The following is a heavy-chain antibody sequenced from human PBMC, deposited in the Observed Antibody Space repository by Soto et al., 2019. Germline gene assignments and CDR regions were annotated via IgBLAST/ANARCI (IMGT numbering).Heavy chain of an antibody. CDR3: ARSIAVAGIHFDY. CDR2: INAGNGNT. Sequence: GASVKVSCKASGYTFTSYAMHWVRQAPGQRLEWMGWINAGNGNTKYSQKFQGRVTITRDTSASTAYMELSSLRSEDTAVYYCARSIAVAGIHFDYCGQGTLVTVSS. CDR1: GYTFTSYA. V-gene: IGHV1-3*01. J-gene: IGHJ4*02. D-gene: IGHD6-19*01.